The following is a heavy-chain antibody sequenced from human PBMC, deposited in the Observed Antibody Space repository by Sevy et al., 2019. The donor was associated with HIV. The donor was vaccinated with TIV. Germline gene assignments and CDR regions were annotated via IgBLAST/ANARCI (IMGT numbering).Heavy chain of an antibody. D-gene: IGHD3-22*01. V-gene: IGHV3-48*03. CDR1: GFTFSNYD. CDR2: IRSSGSDI. Sequence: GGSLRLSCVASGFTFSNYDMNWVRQAPGKGLEGVSKIRSSGSDIYYADSVKGRFTISRDNAKDSLNLQMNSLRAEDTAVYYCVRNGGAYDSGFDPWGQGTLVTVS. CDR3: VRNGGAYDSGFDP. J-gene: IGHJ5*02.